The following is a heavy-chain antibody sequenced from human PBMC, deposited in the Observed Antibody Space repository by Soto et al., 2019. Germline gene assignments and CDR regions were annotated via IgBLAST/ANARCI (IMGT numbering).Heavy chain of an antibody. V-gene: IGHV4-59*08. CDR1: GGSISSYY. J-gene: IGHJ3*02. Sequence: PSETLSLTCTVSGGSISSYYWSWIRQPPWKGLEWIGYIYYSGSTNYNPSLKSRVTISVDTSKNQFSLKLSSVTAADTAVYYCARHRYSSGSGEDAFDIWGQGTMVTVSS. CDR2: IYYSGST. CDR3: ARHRYSSGSGEDAFDI. D-gene: IGHD6-19*01.